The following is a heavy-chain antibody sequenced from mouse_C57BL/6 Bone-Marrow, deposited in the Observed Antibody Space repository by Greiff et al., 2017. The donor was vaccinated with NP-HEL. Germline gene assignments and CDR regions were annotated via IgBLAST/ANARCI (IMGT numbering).Heavy chain of an antibody. CDR1: GFNIKNTY. D-gene: IGHD2-4*01. V-gene: IGHV14-3*01. J-gene: IGHJ4*01. CDR2: IDPAHGNT. Sequence: EVKLEESVAELVRPGASVKLSCTASGFNIKNTYMHWVKQRPEQDLEWIGRIDPAHGNTKYAPQFQGKATITADTSSNTAYLQLSSLTSEDTAIYYCARRGLRRKGYAMDYWGQGTSVTVSS. CDR3: ARRGLRRKGYAMDY.